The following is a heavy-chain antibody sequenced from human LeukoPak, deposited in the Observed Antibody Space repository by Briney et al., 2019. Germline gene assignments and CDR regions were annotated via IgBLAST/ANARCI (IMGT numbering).Heavy chain of an antibody. D-gene: IGHD3-10*01. J-gene: IGHJ4*02. V-gene: IGHV3-23*01. Sequence: GGSLRLSCAASGFTFSSYAMSWVRQAPGKGLEWVSAISGSGGSTYYADSVKGRFTISRDNAKNSLYLQMNSLRVEDTAVYYCARVAKYYYGSETYYFFEHWGQGTPVTASS. CDR2: ISGSGGST. CDR3: ARVAKYYYGSETYYFFEH. CDR1: GFTFSSYA.